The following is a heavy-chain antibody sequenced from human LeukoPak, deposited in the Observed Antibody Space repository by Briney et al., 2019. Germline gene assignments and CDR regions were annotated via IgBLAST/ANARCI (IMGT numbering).Heavy chain of an antibody. CDR3: AKGGGSSSWGIY. CDR1: GFTFSSYG. D-gene: IGHD6-6*01. Sequence: GGSLRLSCAASGFTFSSYGMHWVRQAPGKGLEWVAFIRYDGSNKYYADSVKGRFTISRDNSKNTLYLQMNSLRAEDTAVYYCAKGGGSSSWGIYWGQGTLVTVSS. J-gene: IGHJ4*02. V-gene: IGHV3-30*02. CDR2: IRYDGSNK.